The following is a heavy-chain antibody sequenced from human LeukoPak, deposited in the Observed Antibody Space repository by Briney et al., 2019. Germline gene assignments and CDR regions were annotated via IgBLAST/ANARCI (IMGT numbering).Heavy chain of an antibody. Sequence: QTGGSLRLSCAASGFTFSSYGMSWVRQAPGKGLEWVSAISGSGGSTYYADSVKGRFTISRDNSKNTLYLQMNSLRAEDTAVYYCAKEVEQWLVRGYYFDYWGQGTLVTVSS. V-gene: IGHV3-23*01. D-gene: IGHD6-19*01. J-gene: IGHJ4*02. CDR2: ISGSGGST. CDR1: GFTFSSYG. CDR3: AKEVEQWLVRGYYFDY.